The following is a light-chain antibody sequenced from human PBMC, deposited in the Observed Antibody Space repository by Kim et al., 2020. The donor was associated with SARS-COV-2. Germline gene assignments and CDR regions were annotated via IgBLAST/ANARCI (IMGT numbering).Light chain of an antibody. Sequence: SPGESATRSCRASQSVTNNLAWYQQRPGQAPRLLIYGASTRATGVPARFSGSGSGTEFTLTISSLQSEDFALYYCQQYNDWPPLTFGGGTKVDIK. CDR3: QQYNDWPPLT. J-gene: IGKJ4*01. V-gene: IGKV3-15*01. CDR1: QSVTNN. CDR2: GAS.